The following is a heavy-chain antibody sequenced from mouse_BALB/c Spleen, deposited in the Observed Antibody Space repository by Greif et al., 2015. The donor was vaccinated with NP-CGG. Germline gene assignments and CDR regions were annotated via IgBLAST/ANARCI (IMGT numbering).Heavy chain of an antibody. Sequence: VQLQQSGAELVRPGASVKLSCKASGYTFTSYWINWVKQRPGQGLEWIGNIYPSDSYTNYNQKFKDKATLTVDKSSSTAYMQLSSPTSEDSAVYYCTRGGNYPYYAMDYWGQGTSATVSS. J-gene: IGHJ4*01. V-gene: IGHV1-69*02. CDR3: TRGGNYPYYAMDY. CDR2: IYPSDSYT. D-gene: IGHD2-1*01. CDR1: GYTFTSYW.